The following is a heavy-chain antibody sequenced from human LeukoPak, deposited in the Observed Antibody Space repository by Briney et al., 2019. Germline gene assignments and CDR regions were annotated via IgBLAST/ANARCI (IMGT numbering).Heavy chain of an antibody. Sequence: GGSLRLSCSASGFTFSSYAMHWVRQAPGKGLQYVSAISGIGGSTSYADSVKGGFTISRDNSKNTLYLQMSSLRAEDTAVYYCVKESSSWYGVDYWGQGTLVTVSS. CDR3: VKESSSWYGVDY. D-gene: IGHD6-13*01. CDR2: ISGIGGST. J-gene: IGHJ4*02. V-gene: IGHV3-64D*06. CDR1: GFTFSSYA.